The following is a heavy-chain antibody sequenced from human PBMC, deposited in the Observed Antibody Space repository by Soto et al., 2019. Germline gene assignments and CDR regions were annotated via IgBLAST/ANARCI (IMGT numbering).Heavy chain of an antibody. CDR3: ARPDLQGGSYPDY. V-gene: IGHV3-30-3*01. CDR1: GFTFSNYA. J-gene: IGHJ4*02. D-gene: IGHD1-26*01. Sequence: QVQLVESGGSVVQPGRSLRLSCAASGFTFSNYAMHWVRQAPGKGLEWVAVISYDGSNKYYADSVKGRFTISRDNSKNTLYLQMNSLRAEDTAMYYCARPDLQGGSYPDYSGQGTLVTVSS. CDR2: ISYDGSNK.